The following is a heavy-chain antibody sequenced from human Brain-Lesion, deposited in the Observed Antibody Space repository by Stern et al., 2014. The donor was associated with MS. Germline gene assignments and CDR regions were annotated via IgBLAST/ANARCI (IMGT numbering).Heavy chain of an antibody. CDR1: GFIFMNFA. CDR2: ISGGDGST. Sequence: EVQLVQSGGGLVQPGGSLRLSCEASGFIFMNFALSWVRQAPGKGLEWVSDISGGDGSTYYADSAKGRFTISRENSKNILYLQMNSLRAEDTAVYYCAKVIRYFDFWSGHRFDSWGQGTLVTVSS. J-gene: IGHJ4*02. V-gene: IGHV3-23*04. CDR3: AKVIRYFDFWSGHRFDS. D-gene: IGHD3-3*01.